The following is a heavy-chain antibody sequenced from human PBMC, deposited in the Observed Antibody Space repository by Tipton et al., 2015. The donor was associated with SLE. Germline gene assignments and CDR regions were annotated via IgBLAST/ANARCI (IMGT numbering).Heavy chain of an antibody. CDR3: ARGGRYSTLDY. Sequence: SLRLSCAASGFTFSDFPINWVRQAPGKGLEWVSFISSGGNSIYYVDSVQGRFTISRDNAKNTVSLQMNRLRVEDTAVYYCARGGRYSTLDYWGQGTLVTVSS. CDR1: GFTFSDFP. V-gene: IGHV3-21*01. D-gene: IGHD1-26*01. J-gene: IGHJ4*02. CDR2: ISSGGNSI.